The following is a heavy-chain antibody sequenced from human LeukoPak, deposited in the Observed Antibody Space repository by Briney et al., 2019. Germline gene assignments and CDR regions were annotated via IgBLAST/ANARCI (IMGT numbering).Heavy chain of an antibody. J-gene: IGHJ4*02. CDR1: GYTLTQQS. CDR2: IITDTGKP. D-gene: IGHD3-10*01. Sequence: ASVKVSCKASGYTLTQQSMNWVRQAPGQGLEWMGWIITDTGKPTYSQGFTGQFVFSVDTSVNTAYLQITSLKAEDTAVYYCAREVLRHDYWGQGTLVTVSS. V-gene: IGHV7-4-1*02. CDR3: AREVLRHDY.